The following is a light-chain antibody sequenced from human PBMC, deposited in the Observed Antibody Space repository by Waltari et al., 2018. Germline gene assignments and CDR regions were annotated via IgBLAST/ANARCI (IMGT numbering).Light chain of an antibody. CDR3: QQSYSTPYT. J-gene: IGKJ2*01. CDR2: AAS. V-gene: IGKV1-39*01. Sequence: DIQMTHSPPSLSASVGDSVTNTCRASQSISSYLNWYQQKPGKAPKLLIYAASSLQSGVPSRFSGSGSGTDFTLTISSLQPEDFATYYCQQSYSTPYTFGQGTKLEIK. CDR1: QSISSY.